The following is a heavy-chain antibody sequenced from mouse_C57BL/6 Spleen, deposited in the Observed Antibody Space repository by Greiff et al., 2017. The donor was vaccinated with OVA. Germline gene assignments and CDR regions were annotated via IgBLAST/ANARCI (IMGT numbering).Heavy chain of an antibody. CDR2: ISYDGSN. CDR3: ARGEPYYAMDY. CDR1: GYSITSGYY. V-gene: IGHV3-6*01. J-gene: IGHJ4*01. Sequence: EVQLQESGPGLVKPSQSLSLTCSVTGYSITSGYYWNWIRQFPGNKLEWMGYISYDGSNNSNPSLKNRISITRDTSKNQFFLKLNSVTTEDTATYYCARGEPYYAMDYWGQGTSVTVSS.